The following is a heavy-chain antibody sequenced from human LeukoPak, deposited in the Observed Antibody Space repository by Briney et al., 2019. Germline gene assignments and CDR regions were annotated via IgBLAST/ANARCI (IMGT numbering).Heavy chain of an antibody. V-gene: IGHV3-30*18. CDR3: AKTGYGSSWYFDY. Sequence: GGSLRLSCAASGFTSSDYYMSWIRQAPGKGLEWVAVISYDGSNKYYADSVKGRFTISRDNSKNTLYLQMNSLRAEDTAVYYCAKTGYGSSWYFDYWGQGTLVTVSS. J-gene: IGHJ4*02. CDR2: ISYDGSNK. CDR1: GFTSSDYY. D-gene: IGHD6-13*01.